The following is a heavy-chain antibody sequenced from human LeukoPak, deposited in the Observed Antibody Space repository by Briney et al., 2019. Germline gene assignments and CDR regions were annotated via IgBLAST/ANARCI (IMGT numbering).Heavy chain of an antibody. CDR3: ARHGTYYYDSSGYHD. CDR2: IYPGDSDT. Sequence: GESLKISCKGSGYSFISYWIGWVRQMPGKGLEWMGIIYPGDSDTRYSPSFQGQVTISADKSISTAYLQWSSLKASDTAMYYCARHGTYYYDSSGYHDWGQGTLVTVSS. CDR1: GYSFISYW. V-gene: IGHV5-51*01. D-gene: IGHD3-22*01. J-gene: IGHJ4*02.